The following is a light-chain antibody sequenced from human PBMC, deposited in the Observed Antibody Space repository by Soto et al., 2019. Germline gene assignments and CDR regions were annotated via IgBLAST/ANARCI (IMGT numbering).Light chain of an antibody. CDR3: QKRSNWPPIT. CDR1: QSVSSY. V-gene: IGKV3-11*01. J-gene: IGKJ5*01. CDR2: DAS. Sequence: EIVLTQSPATLSLSPGERATLSCRASQSVSSYLAWYQQKPGQAPRLLIYDASDRAAGIPGRFSGSGSGTDFTLTISRLEPEDFAIYYCQKRSNWPPITFGQGTRLEIK.